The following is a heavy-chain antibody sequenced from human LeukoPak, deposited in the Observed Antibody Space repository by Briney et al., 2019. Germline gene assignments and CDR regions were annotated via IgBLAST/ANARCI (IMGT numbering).Heavy chain of an antibody. J-gene: IGHJ4*02. CDR2: ISYDGSNK. CDR3: AREVAHCGGDCYSHFDY. CDR1: GFTFSSYA. V-gene: IGHV3-30-3*01. D-gene: IGHD2-21*02. Sequence: GGSLRLSCAASGFTFSSYAMHWVRQAPGKGLEWVAVISYDGSNKYYADSVKGRFTISRDNSENTLYLQMNSLRAEDTAVYYCAREVAHCGGDCYSHFDYWGQGTLVTVSS.